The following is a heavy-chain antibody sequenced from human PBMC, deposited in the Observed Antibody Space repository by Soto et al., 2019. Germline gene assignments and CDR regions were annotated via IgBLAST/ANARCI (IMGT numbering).Heavy chain of an antibody. CDR2: IWYDGSNK. J-gene: IGHJ4*02. CDR3: ARDYKQLGYFDY. Sequence: GGSLRLSCAASGFTFSSYGMHWVRQAPGKGLEWVAVIWYDGSNKYYADSVKGRFTISRDNSKNTLYLQMNSLRAEDTAVYYCARDYKQLGYFDYWGQGTLVTVSS. CDR1: GFTFSSYG. D-gene: IGHD6-6*01. V-gene: IGHV3-33*01.